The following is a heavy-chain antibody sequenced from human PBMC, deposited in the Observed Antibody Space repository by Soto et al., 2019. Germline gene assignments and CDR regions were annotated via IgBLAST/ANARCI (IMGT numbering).Heavy chain of an antibody. CDR2: INPNSGGT. Sequence: ASVKVSCKASGYTFTGYYIHWVRQTPGQGLEWMGWINPNSGGTNYAQKFQGWVTMTRDTSISTAYMELSRLRSDDTAVYYCARRPLIRITNNTASYGMDVWGPGTTVTV. CDR3: ARRPLIRITNNTASYGMDV. CDR1: GYTFTGYY. D-gene: IGHD3-3*01. V-gene: IGHV1-2*04. J-gene: IGHJ6*02.